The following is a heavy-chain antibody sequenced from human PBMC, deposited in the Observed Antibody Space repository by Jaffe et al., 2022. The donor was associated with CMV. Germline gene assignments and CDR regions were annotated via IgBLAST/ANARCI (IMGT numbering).Heavy chain of an antibody. V-gene: IGHV3-23*04. CDR1: GFTFSSYA. CDR3: AKDRNYGSGSKYGGGDWFDP. CDR2: ISGSGGST. D-gene: IGHD3-10*01. J-gene: IGHJ5*02. Sequence: EVQLVESGGGLVQPGGSLRLSCAASGFTFSSYAMSWVRQAPGKGLEWVSAISGSGGSTYYADSVKGRFTISRDNSKNTLYLQMNSLRAEDTAVYYCAKDRNYGSGSKYGGGDWFDPWGQGTLVTVSS.